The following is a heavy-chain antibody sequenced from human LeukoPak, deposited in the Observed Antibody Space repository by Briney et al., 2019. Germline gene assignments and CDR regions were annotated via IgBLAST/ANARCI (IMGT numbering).Heavy chain of an antibody. Sequence: GRSLRLSCVASGFTFSSYGMHWVRQAPGKGLEWVAVISYDGSNKYYADSVKGRFTISRDNSKNTLYLQMNSLRAEDTAVYYCAKDPRYSKPAVKRYYGMDVWGQGTTVTVSS. CDR1: GFTFSSYG. V-gene: IGHV3-30*18. CDR3: AKDPRYSKPAVKRYYGMDV. CDR2: ISYDGSNK. D-gene: IGHD4-11*01. J-gene: IGHJ6*02.